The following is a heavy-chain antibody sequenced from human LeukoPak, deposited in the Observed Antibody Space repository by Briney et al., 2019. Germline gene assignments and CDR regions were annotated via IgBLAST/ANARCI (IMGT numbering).Heavy chain of an antibody. CDR3: ASPQCSGGSCYSPFAFDI. J-gene: IGHJ3*02. V-gene: IGHV4-34*01. CDR2: INHSGST. CDR1: GGSFSGYY. Sequence: SETLSLTCAVYGGSFSGYYWSWIRQPPGKGLEWIGEINHSGSTSYNPSLKSRVTISVDTSKNQFSLKLSSVTAADTAVYYCASPQCSGGSCYSPFAFDIWGQGTMVTVSS. D-gene: IGHD2-15*01.